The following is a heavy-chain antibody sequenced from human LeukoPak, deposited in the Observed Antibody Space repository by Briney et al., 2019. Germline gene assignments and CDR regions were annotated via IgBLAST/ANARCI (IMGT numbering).Heavy chain of an antibody. Sequence: PGGSLRLSCAASGFTFSSYGMHWVRQAPGKGLEWVAFIRYDGSNKYYADSVKGRFTISRDNSKNTLYLQMNSLRAEDTAVYYCARVIGTMIVVAAGSGFDYWGQGTLVTVSS. CDR3: ARVIGTMIVVAAGSGFDY. CDR1: GFTFSSYG. D-gene: IGHD3-22*01. V-gene: IGHV3-30*02. J-gene: IGHJ4*02. CDR2: IRYDGSNK.